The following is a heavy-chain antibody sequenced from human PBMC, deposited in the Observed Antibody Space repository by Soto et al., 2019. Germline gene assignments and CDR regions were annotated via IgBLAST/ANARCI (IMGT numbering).Heavy chain of an antibody. CDR1: GFTFDDYA. D-gene: IGHD6-19*01. J-gene: IGHJ3*02. V-gene: IGHV3-9*01. CDR2: ISWNSGSI. CDR3: AKVGGYSSGWYSQDAFDI. Sequence: GGSLRLSCAASGFTFDDYAMHWVRQAPGKGLEWVSGISWNSGSIGYADSVKGRFTISRDNAKNSLYPQMNSLRAEDTALYYCAKVGGYSSGWYSQDAFDIWGQGTMVTVSS.